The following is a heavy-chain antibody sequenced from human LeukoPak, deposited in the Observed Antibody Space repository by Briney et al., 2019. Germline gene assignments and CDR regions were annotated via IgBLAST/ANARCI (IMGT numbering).Heavy chain of an antibody. CDR2: IYSSGST. V-gene: IGHV4-61*02. Sequence: SETLSLTCSISGGSIESATSYWSWIRQPAGKGLEWIGRIYSSGSTNYIPSLKSRVTMSVDTSKNQFSLKMSSVTAADTAVYYCARAIASLVYSSSWSFDYWGQGTLLTVSS. CDR3: ARAIASLVYSSSWSFDY. D-gene: IGHD6-13*01. CDR1: GGSIESATSY. J-gene: IGHJ4*02.